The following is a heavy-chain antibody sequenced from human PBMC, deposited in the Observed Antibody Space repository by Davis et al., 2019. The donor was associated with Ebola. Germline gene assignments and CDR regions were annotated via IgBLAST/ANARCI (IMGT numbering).Heavy chain of an antibody. V-gene: IGHV1-69*13. Sequence: SVKVSCKAPGDTFSNQAITWVRQVPGQGLEWMGGIIPFLGNSYYAQRFQGRLTLTADASMNTAFMELNSLKSEDTAVYYCARVERGVTPYWGQGTLVSVSS. CDR3: ARVERGVTPY. CDR1: GDTFSNQA. J-gene: IGHJ4*02. D-gene: IGHD3-3*01. CDR2: IIPFLGNS.